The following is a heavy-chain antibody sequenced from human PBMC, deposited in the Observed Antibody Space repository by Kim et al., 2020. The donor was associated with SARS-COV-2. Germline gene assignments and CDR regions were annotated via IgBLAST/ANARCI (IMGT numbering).Heavy chain of an antibody. D-gene: IGHD5-12*01. V-gene: IGHV3-30*01. CDR3: ARDLWRDGYNFGY. Sequence: YADSVKGRFTISRDNSKNTLYLQMNSLRAEDTAVYYCARDLWRDGYNFGYWGQGTLVTVSS. J-gene: IGHJ4*02.